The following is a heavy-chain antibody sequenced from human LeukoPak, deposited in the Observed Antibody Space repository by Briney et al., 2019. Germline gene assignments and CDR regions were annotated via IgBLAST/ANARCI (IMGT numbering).Heavy chain of an antibody. V-gene: IGHV3-23*01. CDR3: AKESGYSSGLDYFDS. CDR1: GFTFGNYD. Sequence: GGSLRLSCAASGFTFGNYDFNWVRQAPGKGLEWVSAISTAGTFIYYADSVKGRFTISRDNSKNTLFLQMNSLKAEDTALYYCAKESGYSSGLDYFDSWGHGTLVTVSS. J-gene: IGHJ4*01. CDR2: ISTAGTFI. D-gene: IGHD3-10*01.